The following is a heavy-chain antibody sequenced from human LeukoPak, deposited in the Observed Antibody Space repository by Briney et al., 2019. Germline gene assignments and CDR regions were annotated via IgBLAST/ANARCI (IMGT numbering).Heavy chain of an antibody. CDR3: ASSRLVVGIDY. CDR2: ISSSSSYI. J-gene: IGHJ4*02. V-gene: IGHV3-21*01. D-gene: IGHD3-22*01. Sequence: GGSLRLSCAASGFTFSSYSMNWVRQAPGKGLEWVSSISSSSSYIYYADSVKGRFTISRDNAKNSLYLQMNSLRAEDTAEYYCASSRLVVGIDYWGQGTLVTVSS. CDR1: GFTFSSYS.